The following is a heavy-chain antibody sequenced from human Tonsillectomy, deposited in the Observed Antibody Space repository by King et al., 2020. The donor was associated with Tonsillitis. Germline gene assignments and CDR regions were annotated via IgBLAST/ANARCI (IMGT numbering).Heavy chain of an antibody. CDR1: GGTLSSYA. CDR3: ARGDAMDV. Sequence: GQLVQSGAEAKKPGSSVKVSCKASGGTLSSYAISWVRQAPGQGLEWMGRIIPIVHIANYAQKFQGRVTITADKSTSTAYMELSSLRSEDTAVYYCARGDAMDVWGQGTTVTVSS. J-gene: IGHJ6*02. V-gene: IGHV1-69*04. CDR2: IIPIVHIA.